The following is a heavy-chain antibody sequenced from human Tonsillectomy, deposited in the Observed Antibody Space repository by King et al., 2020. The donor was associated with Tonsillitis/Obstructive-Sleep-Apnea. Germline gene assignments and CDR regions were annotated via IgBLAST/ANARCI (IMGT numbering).Heavy chain of an antibody. Sequence: VQLVESGGGLVQPGGSLRLSCAASGFTFSSYGMHWVRQAPGKGLEYVSAISSNGGSTYYGNSVKGRFTISRDNSKNTLFLQMGSLRAEDMGVYYCARDRSYGSGSNFDHWGQGPLVTVPP. CDR2: ISSNGGST. CDR3: ARDRSYGSGSNFDH. V-gene: IGHV3-64*01. CDR1: GFTFSSYG. D-gene: IGHD3-10*01. J-gene: IGHJ4*02.